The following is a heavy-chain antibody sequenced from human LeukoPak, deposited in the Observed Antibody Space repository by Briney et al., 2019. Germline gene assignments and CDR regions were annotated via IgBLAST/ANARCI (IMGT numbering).Heavy chain of an antibody. CDR1: GFTFSNYA. J-gene: IGHJ5*02. D-gene: IGHD2-2*01. CDR3: YCSSSTCYAGGGFS. Sequence: PGGSLRLSCVASGFTFSNYAMTWARQAPGKGLEWVSTISSGSDNTYYADSVKGRFTIPRDNSKNTLYLQMNSLRVEDTAVYYCYCSSSTCYAGGGFSWGQGTLLTVSS. V-gene: IGHV3-23*01. CDR2: ISSGSDNT.